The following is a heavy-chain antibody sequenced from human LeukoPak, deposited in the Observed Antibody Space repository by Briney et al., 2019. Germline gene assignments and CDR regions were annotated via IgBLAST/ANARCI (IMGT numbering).Heavy chain of an antibody. CDR3: AREPGLVGATTSVDY. V-gene: IGHV1-69*04. J-gene: IGHJ4*02. D-gene: IGHD1-26*01. CDR1: GGTFSSYA. CDR2: IIPILGIA. Sequence: SVKVSCKASGGTFSSYAISWVRQAPGQGLEWIGRIIPILGIANYAQKFQGRVTIIADKSTSTAYMELSSLRSEDTAVYYCAREPGLVGATTSVDYWGQGTLVTVSS.